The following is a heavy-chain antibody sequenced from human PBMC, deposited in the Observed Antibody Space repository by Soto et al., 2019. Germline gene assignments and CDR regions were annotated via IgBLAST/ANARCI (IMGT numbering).Heavy chain of an antibody. CDR2: IWPDANDK. CDR3: VRGSSCSNGVRYDLGWFGP. CDR1: GFTFSAFA. Sequence: QVQLVESGGGVVQPGRSLRLSCTASGFTFSAFALHWVRQAPGKGLEWVAVIWPDANDKYYADSVKGRFTISSDSSKITLSLQMNSLSAEDTAVYYCVRGSSCSNGVRYDLGWFGPWGQGTPVTVSS. D-gene: IGHD2-8*01. J-gene: IGHJ5*02. V-gene: IGHV3-33*01.